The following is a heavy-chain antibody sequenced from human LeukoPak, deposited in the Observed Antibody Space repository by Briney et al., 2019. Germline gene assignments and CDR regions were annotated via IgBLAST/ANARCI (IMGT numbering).Heavy chain of an antibody. CDR2: IRYDGSNK. D-gene: IGHD3-22*01. CDR3: AAQYYYDSSGYELDY. CDR1: GFTLSSSG. V-gene: IGHV3-30*02. Sequence: GGSLRLSCAASGFTLSSSGMHWVRQAPGKGLEWVAFIRYDGSNKYYADSVKGRFTISRDNSKNTLYLQMNSLRAEDTAVYYCAAQYYYDSSGYELDYWGQGTLVTVSS. J-gene: IGHJ4*02.